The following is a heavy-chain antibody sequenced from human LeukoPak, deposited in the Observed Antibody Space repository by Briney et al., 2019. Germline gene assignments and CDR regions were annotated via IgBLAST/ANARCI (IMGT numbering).Heavy chain of an antibody. J-gene: IGHJ4*02. CDR3: ARDPSIAVAGTRFDY. CDR2: ISYDGSNK. D-gene: IGHD6-19*01. Sequence: GGSLRLSCAASGFTFSSYAMHWVRQAPGKGLEWVAVISYDGSNKYYADSVKGRFTISRDNSKNTLYLQMNSLTAEDTAVYYCARDPSIAVAGTRFDYWGQGTLVTVSS. CDR1: GFTFSSYA. V-gene: IGHV3-30-3*01.